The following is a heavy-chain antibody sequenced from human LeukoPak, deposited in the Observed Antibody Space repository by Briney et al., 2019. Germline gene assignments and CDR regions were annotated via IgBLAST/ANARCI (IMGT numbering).Heavy chain of an antibody. V-gene: IGHV5-10-1*01. CDR2: IDPSDSYS. CDR1: GYRFTSYW. Sequence: GESLRIPWKGSGYRFTSYWISWVRQIPGKGLEWMGRIDPSDSYSNYSPSFQGHVTISADRSISTAYLQWSSLKASDTAMYYCARAIAVAGRGGFDYWGQGTLVTVSS. D-gene: IGHD6-19*01. J-gene: IGHJ4*02. CDR3: ARAIAVAGRGGFDY.